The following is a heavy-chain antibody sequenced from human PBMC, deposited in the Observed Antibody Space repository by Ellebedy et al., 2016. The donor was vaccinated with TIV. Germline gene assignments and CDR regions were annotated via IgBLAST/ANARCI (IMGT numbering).Heavy chain of an antibody. V-gene: IGHV3-33*01. D-gene: IGHD6-19*01. J-gene: IGHJ3*02. CDR3: ARDSYSNGADDGFDI. CDR2: IWYDGSNK. Sequence: GESLKISXVASGFTFRSYGMHWVRQAPGKGLEWVAVIWYDGSNKYYADTVKGRFTISRDNSKNTLYLQMNSLRVEDTAVYYCARDSYSNGADDGFDIWGQGTMVIVSS. CDR1: GFTFRSYG.